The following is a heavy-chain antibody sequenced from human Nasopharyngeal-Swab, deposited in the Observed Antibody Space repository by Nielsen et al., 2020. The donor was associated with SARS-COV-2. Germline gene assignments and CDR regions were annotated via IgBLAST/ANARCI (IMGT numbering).Heavy chain of an antibody. CDR1: GGTFSSYA. D-gene: IGHD3-22*01. V-gene: IGHV1-69*13. CDR2: IIPIFGTA. J-gene: IGHJ3*02. CDR3: ARGGAAYDSSGYSACCLGGGFDI. Sequence: SVKVSCKASGGTFSSYAISWVRQAPGQGLEWMGGIIPIFGTARYAQKFQGSVTITADESTSTAYMELSSLRSEDTAVYYCARGGAAYDSSGYSACCLGGGFDIWGQGTMVTVSS.